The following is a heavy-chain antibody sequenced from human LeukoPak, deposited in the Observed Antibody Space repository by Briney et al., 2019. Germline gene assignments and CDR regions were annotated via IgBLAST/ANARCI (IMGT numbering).Heavy chain of an antibody. V-gene: IGHV4-59*01. CDR1: GGSFSGYY. D-gene: IGHD4-11*01. CDR3: ARFDYRINWFDP. CDR2: IYYSGST. Sequence: SETLSLTCAVYGGSFSGYYWSWIRQPPGKGLEWIGYIYYSGSTNYIPSLKSRVTISVDTSKNQFSLKLSSVTAADTAVYYCARFDYRINWFDPWGQGTLVTVSS. J-gene: IGHJ5*02.